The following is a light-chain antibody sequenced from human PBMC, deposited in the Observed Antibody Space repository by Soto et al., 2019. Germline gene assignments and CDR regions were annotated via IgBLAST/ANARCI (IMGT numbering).Light chain of an antibody. CDR2: QVT. Sequence: QSVLTQPGSESRPLGQSITLSCTGTTRDIAGYNYISWYQQLPGKAPKRMIYQVTIRPSGISNRFSGAKSGNTASLTISGLQAEDEADYYCSSFSSSTSLYVFGTGPKVTV. CDR3: SSFSSSTSLYV. V-gene: IGLV2-14*01. CDR1: TRDIAGYNY. J-gene: IGLJ1*01.